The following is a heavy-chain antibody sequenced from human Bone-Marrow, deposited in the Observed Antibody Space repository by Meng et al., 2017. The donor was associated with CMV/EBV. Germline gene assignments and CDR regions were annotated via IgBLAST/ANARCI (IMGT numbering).Heavy chain of an antibody. CDR3: ARHAYSTSSPYYYYGLDV. CDR2: VSYSGST. V-gene: IGHV4-39*01. CDR1: GDSINSKIYY. D-gene: IGHD6-6*01. J-gene: IGHJ6*02. Sequence: SETLSLTCTVSGDSINSKIYYWGWVRQPPGKGLEWIGSVSYSGSTQYNPSLKSRVTISVDTSKNHFSLKLSSVTAADTAIYYCARHAYSTSSPYYYYGLDVWGQGTMVTVSS.